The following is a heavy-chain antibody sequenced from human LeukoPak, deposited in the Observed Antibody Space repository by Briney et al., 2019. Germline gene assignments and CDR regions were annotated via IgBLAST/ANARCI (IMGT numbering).Heavy chain of an antibody. CDR3: GRETDFGVVTN. Sequence: SQTLSLTCAISGDSVSSNGAAWDWIRQSLSRGLEWLGRTYYRSQQWYSDYAPSVKGRITINADTSQNQFSLHLNSVTPEDTAVYYCGRETDFGVVTNWGQGTLVTVSS. CDR2: TYYRSQQWYS. CDR1: GDSVSSNGAA. J-gene: IGHJ4*02. D-gene: IGHD3-3*01. V-gene: IGHV6-1*01.